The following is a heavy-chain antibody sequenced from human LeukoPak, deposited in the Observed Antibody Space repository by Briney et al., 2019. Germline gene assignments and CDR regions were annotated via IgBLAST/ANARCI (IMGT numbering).Heavy chain of an antibody. J-gene: IGHJ3*01. D-gene: IGHD1-14*01. Sequence: PGGSLRLSCAASGFTLNSYLMSWVRQAPGRGLEWVANIKKDGSGESYLDSVKGRFTVSRDNAKNSLFLQMNSLRGEDTAVYYCARSNPNRNALDLWGQGTMVTISS. CDR1: GFTLNSYL. V-gene: IGHV3-7*01. CDR3: ARSNPNRNALDL. CDR2: IKKDGSGE.